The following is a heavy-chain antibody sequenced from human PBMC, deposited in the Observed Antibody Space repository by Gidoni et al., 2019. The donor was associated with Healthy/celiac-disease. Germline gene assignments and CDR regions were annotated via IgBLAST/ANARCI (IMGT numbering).Heavy chain of an antibody. V-gene: IGHV4-39*01. Sequence: QLQLQESGPGLVKPSETLSLTSPFSGGSISSSSYSWGWIRQPPGKGLEWIGSIYYSGTTYYNPSLKSRVTISVDTSKNQFSLKLSSVTAADTAVYYCARRGQWLAIDYWGQGTLVTVSS. J-gene: IGHJ4*02. CDR1: GGSISSSSYS. D-gene: IGHD6-19*01. CDR2: IYYSGTT. CDR3: ARRGQWLAIDY.